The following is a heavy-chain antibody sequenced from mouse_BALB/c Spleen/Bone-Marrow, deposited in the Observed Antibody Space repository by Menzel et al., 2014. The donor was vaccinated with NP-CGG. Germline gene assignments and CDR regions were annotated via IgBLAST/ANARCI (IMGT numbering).Heavy chain of an antibody. J-gene: IGHJ3*01. CDR2: ISTYSGNT. CDR3: ARAGYSSSYDWFAY. Sequence: QVQLQQSGPELVRPGVSVKISCKGSGYTFTDYAMHWVKQSHAKSLEWIGVISTYSGNTNYNQKFKGKATMTVDKSSSTAYMELARLTSEDSAIYYCARAGYSSSYDWFAYWGQGTLVTVSA. CDR1: GYTFTDYA. D-gene: IGHD1-1*01. V-gene: IGHV1-67*01.